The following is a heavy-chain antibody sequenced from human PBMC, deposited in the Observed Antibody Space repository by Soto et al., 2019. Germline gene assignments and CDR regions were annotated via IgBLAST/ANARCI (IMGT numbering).Heavy chain of an antibody. D-gene: IGHD6-13*01. CDR3: AKFSRLAAAGLKSGQFDY. Sequence: EVQLLESGGGLVQPGGSLRLSCAASGFTFSSYAMSWVRQAPGKGLEWVSAISGSGGSTYYADSVKGRFTISRDNSKNTLYLQMNSLRAEDTAVYYCAKFSRLAAAGLKSGQFDYWGQGTLVTVSS. J-gene: IGHJ4*02. V-gene: IGHV3-23*01. CDR1: GFTFSSYA. CDR2: ISGSGGST.